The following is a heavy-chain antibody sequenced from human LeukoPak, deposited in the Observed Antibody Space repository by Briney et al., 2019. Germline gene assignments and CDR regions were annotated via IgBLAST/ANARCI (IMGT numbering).Heavy chain of an antibody. D-gene: IGHD5-12*01. J-gene: IGHJ4*02. CDR3: ARNMVATFLFDY. Sequence: ASVKVSCKASGYSFRNYGMHWVRQAPGQRLEWMGWINAGNGNTKYSQKFQGRVTITRDTSASTAYMELSSLRSEDTAVYYCARNMVATFLFDYWGQGTLVTVSS. V-gene: IGHV1-3*01. CDR2: INAGNGNT. CDR1: GYSFRNYG.